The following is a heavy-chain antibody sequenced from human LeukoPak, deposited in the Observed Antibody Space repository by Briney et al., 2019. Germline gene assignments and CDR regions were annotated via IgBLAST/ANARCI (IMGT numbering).Heavy chain of an antibody. D-gene: IGHD1-1*01. CDR1: GYTFIGYY. Sequence: ASVKFSCKASGYTFIGYYLHWVRQAHGQGLQWIGWINPNSYGTKYGQKFQDRVTMTRDTSINTAYMELSGLTSDDTAIYYCVRDLRGKDDFWGQGTLVTVSS. V-gene: IGHV1-2*02. CDR2: INPNSYGT. CDR3: VRDLRGKDDF. J-gene: IGHJ4*02.